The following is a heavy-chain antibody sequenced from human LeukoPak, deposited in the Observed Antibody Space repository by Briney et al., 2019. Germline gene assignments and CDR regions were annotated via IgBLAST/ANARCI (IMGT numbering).Heavy chain of an antibody. J-gene: IGHJ3*02. CDR1: AGTVARCA. CDR2: IIPIFGTA. V-gene: IGHV1-69*05. CDR3: AIRLLDAFDI. Sequence: SRKEAWSAAAGTVARCAVSGGRRAPGKGIEWMGRIIPIFGTADYAQKFQGRVTITTDESTSTAYMELSSLRSEDTAVYYCAIRLLDAFDIWGQGTMVTVSS.